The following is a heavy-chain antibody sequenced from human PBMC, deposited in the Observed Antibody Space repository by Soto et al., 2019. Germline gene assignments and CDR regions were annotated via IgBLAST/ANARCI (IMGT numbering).Heavy chain of an antibody. V-gene: IGHV5-10-1*01. CDR3: ARQVIVVVTDYYYYGMDV. Sequence: GESLKISCKGSGYSFTSYWISWVRQVPGKGLEWMGRIDPSDSYTNYSPSFQGHVTISADKSISTAYLQWSSRKASDTAMYSCARQVIVVVTDYYYYGMDVWGQGTTVTVSS. CDR2: IDPSDSYT. D-gene: IGHD3-22*01. CDR1: GYSFTSYW. J-gene: IGHJ6*02.